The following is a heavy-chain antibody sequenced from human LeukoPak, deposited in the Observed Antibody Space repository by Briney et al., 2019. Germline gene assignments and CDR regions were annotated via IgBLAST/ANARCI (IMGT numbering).Heavy chain of an antibody. CDR1: GFTFSSYA. Sequence: GGSLRLSCAASGFTFSSYAMSWVRQAPGKGLEWVSAISGSGGSTYYADSVKGRFTISRDNSKNTLYLQMNSLRAEDTAVYYCAKDLRGVYTGGHWFDPWGQGTLVTVSS. J-gene: IGHJ5*02. CDR3: AKDLRGVYTGGHWFDP. V-gene: IGHV3-23*01. D-gene: IGHD3-10*01. CDR2: ISGSGGST.